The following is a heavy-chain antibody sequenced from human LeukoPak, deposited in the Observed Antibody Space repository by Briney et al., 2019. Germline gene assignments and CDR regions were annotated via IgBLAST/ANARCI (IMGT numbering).Heavy chain of an antibody. CDR2: ISGSGGST. CDR3: AKSPAHVLLWLGEFDY. J-gene: IGHJ4*02. D-gene: IGHD3-10*01. Sequence: GGSLRLSCAASGFTFSSYGMHWVRQAPGKGLEWVSAISGSGGSTYYADSVKGRFTISRDNSKNTLYLQMNSLRAEDTAVYYCAKSPAHVLLWLGEFDYWGQGTLVTVSS. CDR1: GFTFSSYG. V-gene: IGHV3-23*01.